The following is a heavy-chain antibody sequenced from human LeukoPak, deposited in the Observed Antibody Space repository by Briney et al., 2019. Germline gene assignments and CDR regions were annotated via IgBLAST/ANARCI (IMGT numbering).Heavy chain of an antibody. CDR3: ARQRGYRMTKDGFDV. J-gene: IGHJ3*01. D-gene: IGHD2-2*03. Sequence: GESLKISCKGSGYSFSDYWIGWVRHMPGKGLEWMTIIYPDDSETRYSPSLQGQVTISADKSINTAYLQWSSLKASDTGMYYCARQRGYRMTKDGFDVWGQGTMVTVSS. CDR2: IYPDDSET. V-gene: IGHV5-51*01. CDR1: GYSFSDYW.